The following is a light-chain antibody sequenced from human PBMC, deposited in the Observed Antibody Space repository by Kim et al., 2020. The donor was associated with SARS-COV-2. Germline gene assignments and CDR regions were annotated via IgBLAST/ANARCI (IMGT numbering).Light chain of an antibody. CDR2: GAS. CDR3: KEYIQWQLT. V-gene: IGKV3-15*01. CDR1: QSVSSN. J-gene: IGKJ4*01. Sequence: EIVMTQSPATLSVSPGERATLSCRASQSVSSNLAWYQQKPGQSPRLLIYGASTRATGIPARFSASGSGTDFTLTISSLQSEDFAVYYCKEYIQWQLTNGGGTKVDIK.